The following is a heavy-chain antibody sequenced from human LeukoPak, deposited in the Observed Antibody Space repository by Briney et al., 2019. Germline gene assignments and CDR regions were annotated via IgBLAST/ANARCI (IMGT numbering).Heavy chain of an antibody. D-gene: IGHD4-23*01. CDR1: GGSISSGDYY. V-gene: IGHV4-61*08. CDR2: IYYSGST. Sequence: PSETLSLTCTVSGGSISSGDYYWSWIRQPPGKGLEWIGYIYYSGSTNYNPSLKSRVTISVDTSKNQFSLKLSSVTAADTAVYYCARDPWGYGGPFDYWGQGTLVTVSS. J-gene: IGHJ4*02. CDR3: ARDPWGYGGPFDY.